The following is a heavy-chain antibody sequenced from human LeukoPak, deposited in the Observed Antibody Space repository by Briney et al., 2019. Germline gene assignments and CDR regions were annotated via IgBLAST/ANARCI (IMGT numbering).Heavy chain of an antibody. D-gene: IGHD3-10*01. V-gene: IGHV4-39*07. CDR3: ARGGYYSSGEVFTSDP. CDR1: GGSISSSSYY. J-gene: IGHJ5*02. Sequence: PSETLSLTCTVSGGSISSSSYYWDWIRQPPGKGLEWIASIYYSGSTYYNPSLKSRVTISVDTSKNQFSLKLSSVTAAATAVYFFARGGYYSSGEVFTSDPCGPRNLFSVSS. CDR2: IYYSGST.